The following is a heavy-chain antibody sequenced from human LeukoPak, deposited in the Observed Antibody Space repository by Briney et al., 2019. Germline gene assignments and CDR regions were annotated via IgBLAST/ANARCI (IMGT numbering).Heavy chain of an antibody. V-gene: IGHV4-59*11. CDR1: GRSLSGHY. D-gene: IGHD3-22*01. CDR2: VSSTGRT. Sequence: SETLSLTCTLSGRSLSGHYWSWIRQPPGKRLEWIGSVSSTGRTKYNPPPPSRVTISIDTSKSQFPLKLTSVTPADTAVYSCARLLDNDISGDPDTFDVWGQGTTVIVSS. J-gene: IGHJ3*01. CDR3: ARLLDNDISGDPDTFDV.